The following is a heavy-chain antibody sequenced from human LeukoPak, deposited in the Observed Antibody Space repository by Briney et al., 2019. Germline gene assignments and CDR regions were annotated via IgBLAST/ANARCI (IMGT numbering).Heavy chain of an antibody. V-gene: IGHV1-18*01. CDR2: ISAYNGNT. CDR3: ARGGYNWNPGYYYYYMDV. Sequence: ASVKVSCKASGYTFTSYGISWVRQAPGQGLEWMGWISAYNGNTNYAQKLQGRVTMTTDTSTSTAYMELRSLRSEDTAVYYCARGGYNWNPGYYYYYMDVWGKGTTVTVSS. CDR1: GYTFTSYG. J-gene: IGHJ6*03. D-gene: IGHD1-20*01.